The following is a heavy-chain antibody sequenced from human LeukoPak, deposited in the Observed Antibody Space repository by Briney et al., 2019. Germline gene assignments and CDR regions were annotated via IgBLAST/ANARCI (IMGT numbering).Heavy chain of an antibody. CDR1: GFTFSSYW. CDR3: AKVMPLYQLQWGLYDY. Sequence: GGSLRLSCAASGFTFSSYWMSWVRQAPGKGLEWVSGISGSGGSTYYADSVKGRFTISRDNSKNTLYLQMNSLRAEDTAVYYCAKVMPLYQLQWGLYDYWGQGTLVTVSS. D-gene: IGHD2-2*01. CDR2: ISGSGGST. J-gene: IGHJ4*02. V-gene: IGHV3-23*01.